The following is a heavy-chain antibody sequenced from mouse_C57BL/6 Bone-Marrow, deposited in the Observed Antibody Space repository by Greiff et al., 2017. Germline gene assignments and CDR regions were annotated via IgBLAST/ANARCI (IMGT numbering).Heavy chain of an antibody. D-gene: IGHD2-3*01. Sequence: DVMLVESGGGLVKPGGSLKLSCAASGFTFSSYAMSWVRQTPEKRLEWVATISDGGSYTSYPDNVKGRFTLARDNAKNNLYLQMSHLKSEDTAMYYCAREHGYYVDWYFDVWGTGTTVTVSS. CDR3: AREHGYYVDWYFDV. CDR2: ISDGGSYT. CDR1: GFTFSSYA. V-gene: IGHV5-4*01. J-gene: IGHJ1*03.